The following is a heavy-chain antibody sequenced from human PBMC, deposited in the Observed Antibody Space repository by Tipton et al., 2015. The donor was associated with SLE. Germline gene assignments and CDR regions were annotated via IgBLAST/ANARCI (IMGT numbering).Heavy chain of an antibody. CDR2: IYHSGST. Sequence: TLSLTCTVSGYSISSGYYWGWIRQPPGKGLEWIGSIYHSGSTHYNPSLKSRVTISVDTSKNQFSLKLSSVTAADTAVYYCAREMPPTFWGPGTLVTVSS. D-gene: IGHD2/OR15-2a*01. CDR3: AREMPPTF. CDR1: GYSISSGYY. V-gene: IGHV4-38-2*02. J-gene: IGHJ4*02.